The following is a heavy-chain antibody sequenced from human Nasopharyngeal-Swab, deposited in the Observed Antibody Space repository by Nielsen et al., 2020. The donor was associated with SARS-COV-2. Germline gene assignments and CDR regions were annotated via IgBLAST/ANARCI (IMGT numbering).Heavy chain of an antibody. J-gene: IGHJ4*02. V-gene: IGHV3-30*03. Sequence: GGSLRLSCAASGFTFSSYGMHWVRQAPGKGLEWVAVISYDGSNKYYADSVKGRFTISRDNSKNTLYLQMNSLRAEDTAVYYCARETVAGPRPDYWGQGTLVTVSS. CDR1: GFTFSSYG. D-gene: IGHD6-19*01. CDR3: ARETVAGPRPDY. CDR2: ISYDGSNK.